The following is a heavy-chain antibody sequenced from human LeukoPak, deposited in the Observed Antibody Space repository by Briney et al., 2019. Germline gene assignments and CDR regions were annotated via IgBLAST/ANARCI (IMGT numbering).Heavy chain of an antibody. CDR3: AREPFPLEWLSTPAFDY. CDR1: GFTFSSYW. CDR2: INSDGSST. D-gene: IGHD3-3*01. V-gene: IGHV3-74*01. J-gene: IGHJ4*02. Sequence: GGSLRLSCAASGFTFSSYWMHWVRQAPGKGLLWVSRINSDGSSTSYADSVKGRFTISRDNAKNTLYLQMNSLRAEDTAVYYCAREPFPLEWLSTPAFDYWGQETLVTVSS.